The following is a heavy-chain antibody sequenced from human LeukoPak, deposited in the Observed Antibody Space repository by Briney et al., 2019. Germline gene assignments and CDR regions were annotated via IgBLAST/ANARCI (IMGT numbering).Heavy chain of an antibody. CDR1: GLSFNTYW. CDR3: GRGPGYRSDY. J-gene: IGHJ4*02. Sequence: GGSLRLSCAASGLSFNTYWMTWVRQAPGKGLEWVANINQDGREKNYVGSVKGRFTISRDSAKKSLYLQMNSLRAEDTAVYYCGRGPGYRSDYWGQGTLVTVSS. V-gene: IGHV3-7*05. D-gene: IGHD5-12*01. CDR2: INQDGREK.